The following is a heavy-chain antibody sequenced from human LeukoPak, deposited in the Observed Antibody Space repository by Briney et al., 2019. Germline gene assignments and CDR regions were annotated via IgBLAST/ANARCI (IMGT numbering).Heavy chain of an antibody. CDR1: GYTSTSYG. Sequence: ASVNVSCKASGYTSTSYGISWVRQAPGQGLEWMGWISAYNGNTNYAQKLQGRVTMTTDTSTSTAYMELRSLRSDDTAVYYCARDGSPYYYDSSGFTDYWGQGTLVTVSS. CDR3: ARDGSPYYYDSSGFTDY. D-gene: IGHD3-22*01. CDR2: ISAYNGNT. J-gene: IGHJ4*02. V-gene: IGHV1-18*01.